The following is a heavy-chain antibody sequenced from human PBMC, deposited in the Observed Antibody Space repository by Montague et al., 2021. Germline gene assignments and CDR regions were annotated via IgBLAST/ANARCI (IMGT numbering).Heavy chain of an antibody. CDR1: PSPFRTYV. D-gene: IGHD3-10*01. CDR3: ATRGTIVRGVISPQYFDY. Sequence: SLLLSFSFSPSPFRTYVMSWVRQAPGTGLEWLSSIGGSGDDTHYADSVKGRFTISRDISMKTLYLQMDSLTAEDTAVYFCATRGTIVRGVISPQYFDYWGQGTQVTVSA. J-gene: IGHJ4*02. CDR2: IGGSGDDT. V-gene: IGHV3-23*01.